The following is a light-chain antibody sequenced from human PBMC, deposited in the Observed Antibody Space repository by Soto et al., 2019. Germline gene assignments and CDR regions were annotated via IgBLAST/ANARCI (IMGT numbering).Light chain of an antibody. CDR3: QQSFSIPYT. J-gene: IGKJ2*01. V-gene: IGKV1-39*01. Sequence: DLQMTQSPASLSASVGDRVTITCRASQRISNNLNWYQQKPGKAPKLLIYGSTNLQSGVPSRFSGSGSGTEFTLTISGLQPEDIATYYCQQSFSIPYTCGQGTKQGIK. CDR1: QRISNN. CDR2: GST.